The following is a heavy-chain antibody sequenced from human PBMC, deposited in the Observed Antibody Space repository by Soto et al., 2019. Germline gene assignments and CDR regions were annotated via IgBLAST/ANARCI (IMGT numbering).Heavy chain of an antibody. CDR3: AKGGYSYGPGMDV. CDR1: GFTFSSYG. CDR2: ISYDGSNK. Sequence: GGSLSLSCAASGFTFSSYGMHWVRQAPGKGLEWVAVISYDGSNKYYADSVKGRFTISRDNSKNTLYLQMNSLRAEDTAVYYCAKGGYSYGPGMDVWGQGTTVTVSS. V-gene: IGHV3-30*18. D-gene: IGHD5-18*01. J-gene: IGHJ6*02.